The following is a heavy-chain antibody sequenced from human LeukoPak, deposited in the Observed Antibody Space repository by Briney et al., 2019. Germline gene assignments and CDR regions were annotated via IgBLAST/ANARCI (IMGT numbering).Heavy chain of an antibody. CDR3: ARDRTYYYDSSGYYYY. CDR1: GGSISSGDYY. Sequence: PSETLSLTCTVSGGSISSGDYYWSWIRQPPGKGLEWIGYIHHSGNTYYNPSLKSRVNISLDTSKNQFSLKLSSGTAADTAVYYCARDRTYYYDSSGYYYYWGQGTLVTVSS. V-gene: IGHV4-30-4*01. D-gene: IGHD3-22*01. CDR2: IHHSGNT. J-gene: IGHJ4*02.